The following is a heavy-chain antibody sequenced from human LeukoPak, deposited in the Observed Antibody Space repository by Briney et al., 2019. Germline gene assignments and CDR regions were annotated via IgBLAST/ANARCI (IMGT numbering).Heavy chain of an antibody. CDR3: ARAMSIAARLQTIFDY. CDR2: ISAYNGNT. J-gene: IGHJ4*02. D-gene: IGHD6-6*01. Sequence: ASVKVSCKASGYTFTNYGISWVRQAPGQGLEWMGWISAYNGNTNYAQKLQGRVTMTTDTSTSAAYMELRSLRSDDTAVYYCARAMSIAARLQTIFDYWGQGTLVTVSS. V-gene: IGHV1-18*01. CDR1: GYTFTNYG.